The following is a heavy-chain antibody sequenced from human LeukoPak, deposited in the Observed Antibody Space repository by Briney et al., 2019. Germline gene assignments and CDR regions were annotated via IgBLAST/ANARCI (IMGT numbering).Heavy chain of an antibody. CDR3: ARSVLRYFDWLLPFDY. CDR2: INPSSGDT. D-gene: IGHD3-9*01. CDR1: GYIFTGHY. Sequence: ASAKVSCKASGYIFTGHYLHWVRQAPGQGLEWMGWINPSSGDTKSIQKFQGRVTMTRDTSISTAYMELRSLRSDDTAVYYCARSVLRYFDWLLPFDYWGQGTLVTVSS. J-gene: IGHJ4*02. V-gene: IGHV1-2*02.